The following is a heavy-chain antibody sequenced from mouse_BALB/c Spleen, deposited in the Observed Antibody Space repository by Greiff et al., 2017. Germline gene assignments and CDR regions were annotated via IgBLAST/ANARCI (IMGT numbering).Heavy chain of an antibody. J-gene: IGHJ2*01. CDR1: GFTFSSYT. CDR2: ISSGGSYT. V-gene: IGHV5-6-4*01. Sequence: EVMLVESGGGLVKPGGSLKLSCAASGFTFSSYTMSWVRQTPEKRLEWVATISSGGSYTYYPDSVKGRFTISRDNAKNTLYLQMSSLKSEDTAMYYCTRDQDGNYVGYWGQGTTLTVSS. D-gene: IGHD2-1*01. CDR3: TRDQDGNYVGY.